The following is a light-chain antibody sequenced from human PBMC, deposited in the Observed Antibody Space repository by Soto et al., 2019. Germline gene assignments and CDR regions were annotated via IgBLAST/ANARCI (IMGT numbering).Light chain of an antibody. CDR2: GAS. CDR1: QSVSSN. V-gene: IGKV3-15*01. J-gene: IGKJ5*01. Sequence: IVMTQSPATLSVSPGERATLSCRASQSVSSNLAWYQQKPGQAPRLLIYGASTRATGIPARFSGSGSGTEFTLTISSLQSEDFAVYYCQQRHNWIPFGQGTRLEIK. CDR3: QQRHNWIP.